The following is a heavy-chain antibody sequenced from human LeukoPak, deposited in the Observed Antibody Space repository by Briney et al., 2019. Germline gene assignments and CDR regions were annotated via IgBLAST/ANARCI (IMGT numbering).Heavy chain of an antibody. V-gene: IGHV4-34*01. Sequence: PTETLSLTCAVYGGSFSGYYWSWIRRPPGKGLEWIGEINHSGSTNYNPSLKSRVTISVDTSKNQFSLKLSSVTAADTAVYYCARLVVVVTAIRDAFDIWGQGTMVTVSS. CDR1: GGSFSGYY. D-gene: IGHD2-21*02. J-gene: IGHJ3*02. CDR2: INHSGST. CDR3: ARLVVVVTAIRDAFDI.